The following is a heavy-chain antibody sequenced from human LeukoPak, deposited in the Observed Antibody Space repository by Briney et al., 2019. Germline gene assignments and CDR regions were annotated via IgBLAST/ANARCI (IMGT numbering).Heavy chain of an antibody. V-gene: IGHV3-23*01. CDR1: GFTFSSYA. J-gene: IGHJ4*02. CDR2: ISGSGYST. CDR3: AKDRRSGYSSAFDY. D-gene: IGHD6-19*01. Sequence: GGSLRLSCADSGFTFSSYAMSWVRQAPGKGLEWVSGISGSGYSTYYADSVKGRFTTSRDNSKNTLYLQTNSLRAEDTAVYYCAKDRRSGYSSAFDYWGQGTLVTVSS.